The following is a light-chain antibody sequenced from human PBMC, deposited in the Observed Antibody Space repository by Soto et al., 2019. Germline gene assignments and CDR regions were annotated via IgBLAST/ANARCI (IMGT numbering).Light chain of an antibody. CDR3: QQYNNWPQT. Sequence: EIVMTQSPATLSVSPGERATLSCRASESVSSNLAWNQQKPGQAPRLLIYGASTRATGIPARFSGSGSGTEFTLTISSLQSEDFAVYYRQQYNNWPQTFGQGTKVEIK. V-gene: IGKV3-15*01. CDR2: GAS. J-gene: IGKJ1*01. CDR1: ESVSSN.